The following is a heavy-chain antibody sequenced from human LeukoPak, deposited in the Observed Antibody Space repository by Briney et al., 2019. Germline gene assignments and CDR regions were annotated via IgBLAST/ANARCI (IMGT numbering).Heavy chain of an antibody. D-gene: IGHD5-18*01. Sequence: PGGSLRLSCSASGFPFSSYALSWVRQAPGKGLEWVSVICGSSGSTYYADSVKGRFTISRDNSKNTVYLQRNSLRAEDTALYYCAKGDTPMVRRYYFDYWGQGTLVTVSS. CDR2: ICGSSGST. CDR3: AKGDTPMVRRYYFDY. V-gene: IGHV3-23*01. J-gene: IGHJ4*02. CDR1: GFPFSSYA.